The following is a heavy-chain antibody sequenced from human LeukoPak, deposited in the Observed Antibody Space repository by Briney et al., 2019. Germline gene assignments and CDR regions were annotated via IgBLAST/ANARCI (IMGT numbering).Heavy chain of an antibody. D-gene: IGHD4-17*01. J-gene: IGHJ2*01. CDR2: IYYNGNT. Sequence: SETLSLTCSVSDGSINSYYWNWIRRPPGKGLEWIGYIYYNGNTNYNPSLKSRVTISVDTSKNQFSLKLSSVTAADTAVYYCARGETTVTTRYFDLWGRGALVTVSS. CDR3: ARGETTVTTRYFDL. V-gene: IGHV4-59*01. CDR1: DGSINSYY.